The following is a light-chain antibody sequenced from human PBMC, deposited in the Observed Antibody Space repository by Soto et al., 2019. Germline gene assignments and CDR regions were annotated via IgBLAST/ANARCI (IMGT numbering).Light chain of an antibody. Sequence: EIVLTQSPGTLSLSPGERATLSCRASQSVISNYLAWYQQKPGQAPSLLIYGASNRVTGIPDRFSGSGSGTDFTLTISGLEPEDFGVYYCQQYGSTPITFGQGTRLE. CDR1: QSVISNY. V-gene: IGKV3-20*01. J-gene: IGKJ5*01. CDR2: GAS. CDR3: QQYGSTPIT.